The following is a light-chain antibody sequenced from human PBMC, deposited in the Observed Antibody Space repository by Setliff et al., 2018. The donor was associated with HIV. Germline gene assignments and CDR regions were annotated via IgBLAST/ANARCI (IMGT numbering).Light chain of an antibody. CDR1: SSDVGSYNL. CDR3: SSYTSTDTWV. CDR2: EVS. V-gene: IGLV2-14*02. J-gene: IGLJ3*02. Sequence: QSVLTQPASVSGSPGQSITISCTGTSSDVGSYNLVSWFQQNPGKAPRFMIYEVSKRPSGVSNRFSGSKSGNTASLTISGLQAEDEADYYCSSYTSTDTWVFGGGTK.